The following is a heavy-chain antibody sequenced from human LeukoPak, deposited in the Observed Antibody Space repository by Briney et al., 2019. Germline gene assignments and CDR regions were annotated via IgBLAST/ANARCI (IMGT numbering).Heavy chain of an antibody. CDR1: GGTFSSYA. V-gene: IGHV1-69*01. CDR2: IIPIFGTA. J-gene: IGHJ4*02. CDR3: ARGVYGDPPHFDY. D-gene: IGHD4-17*01. Sequence: SVKVSCKAFGGTFSSYAISWVRQAPGQGLEWMGGIIPIFGTANYAQKFQGRVTITADESTSTAYMELSSLRSEDTAVYYCARGVYGDPPHFDYWGQGTLVTVSS.